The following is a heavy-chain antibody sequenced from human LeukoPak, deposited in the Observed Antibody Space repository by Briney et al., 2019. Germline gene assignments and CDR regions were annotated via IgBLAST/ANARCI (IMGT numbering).Heavy chain of an antibody. CDR3: ARVLSVPYLLDS. D-gene: IGHD3-10*02. V-gene: IGHV4-38-2*01. J-gene: IGHJ4*02. CDR1: GHPTTRGYY. Sequence: SETLSLTCAISGHPTTRGYYWAWFRQSPGKGLEWIATFFQSDRSFYNVSLKSRVTMSLDTSKSQFSLNLTSVTAADTAVYYCARVLSVPYLLDSWGRGTQVTVSS. CDR2: FFQSDRS.